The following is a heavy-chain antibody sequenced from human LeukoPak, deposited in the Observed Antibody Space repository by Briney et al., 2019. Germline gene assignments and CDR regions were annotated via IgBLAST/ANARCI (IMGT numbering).Heavy chain of an antibody. V-gene: IGHV4-39*07. D-gene: IGHD6-13*01. CDR2: VYYSGST. Sequence: SETLSLTCTVSGDSIRSGSYYWAWIRQPPGKGLEWIGSVYYSGSTYYNPSLKSRATISVDTSKNQFSLKLTSVTAADTAVYYCAGYRFYSFDYWGQGTLVTVSS. CDR3: AGYRFYSFDY. CDR1: GDSIRSGSYY. J-gene: IGHJ4*02.